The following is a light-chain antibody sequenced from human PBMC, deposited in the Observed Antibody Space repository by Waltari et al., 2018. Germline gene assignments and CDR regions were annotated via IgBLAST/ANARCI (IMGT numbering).Light chain of an antibody. CDR1: QSVRSK. Sequence: EIVMTQSPATLSVSPGERVTLSCRASQSVRSKLAWYQHKPGQAPRLLFYAASTRATDIPARFSGSGSGTEFTLTISSLQSEDFAVYYCQQDDNWPFTFGPGTKVDI. V-gene: IGKV3-15*01. CDR2: AAS. CDR3: QQDDNWPFT. J-gene: IGKJ3*01.